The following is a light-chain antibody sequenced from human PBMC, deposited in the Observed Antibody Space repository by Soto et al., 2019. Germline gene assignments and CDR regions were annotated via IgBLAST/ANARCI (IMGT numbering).Light chain of an antibody. V-gene: IGKV3-11*01. CDR3: QQHADWPLT. CDR2: AAS. Sequence: EFLLTQSPATLSLSQGDRATLSFRASRSVGNNLAWYQKKPGQAPGLFIYAASTRATGIPARFSGSGSGTDFTLTISSLEAEDFAVYYCQQHADWPLTFGGGTKVDIK. J-gene: IGKJ4*01. CDR1: RSVGNN.